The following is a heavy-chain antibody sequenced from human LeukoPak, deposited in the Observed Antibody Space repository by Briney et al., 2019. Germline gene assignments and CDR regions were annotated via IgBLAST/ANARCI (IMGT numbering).Heavy chain of an antibody. Sequence: SETLSLTCAVYGGSFSGHYWSWIRQPPGKGLEWIGEINHSGSTNYNPSLKSRVTISVDTSKNQFSLKLSSVTAADTAVYYCARGKVGATGNWFDPWGQGTLVTVSS. CDR2: INHSGST. CDR1: GGSFSGHY. D-gene: IGHD1-26*01. CDR3: ARGKVGATGNWFDP. V-gene: IGHV4-34*01. J-gene: IGHJ5*02.